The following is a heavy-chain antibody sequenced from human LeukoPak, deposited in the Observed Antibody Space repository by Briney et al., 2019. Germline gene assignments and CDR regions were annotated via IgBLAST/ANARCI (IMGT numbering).Heavy chain of an antibody. V-gene: IGHV4-39*01. D-gene: IGHD5-18*01. Sequence: GSLRLSCAASGVTLSTYAMSWARQAPGKGLEWIGIINYGGSTYYNPSLRSRVTISVATSQNQVSLKLTSVTATDTAVYYCARHPWMQLWDTRGPDAFDIWGQGTMVTVSS. CDR1: GVTLSTYA. CDR2: INYGGST. J-gene: IGHJ3*02. CDR3: ARHPWMQLWDTRGPDAFDI.